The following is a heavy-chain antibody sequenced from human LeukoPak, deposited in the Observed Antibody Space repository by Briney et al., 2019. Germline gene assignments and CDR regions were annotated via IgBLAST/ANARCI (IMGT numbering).Heavy chain of an antibody. V-gene: IGHV1-69*05. CDR1: GGTFSSYA. Sequence: SVKVSCKASGGTFSSYAISWVRQASGQGLEWMGGIIPIFGTANYAQKFQGGVTITTDESTSTAYMELSSLRSEDTAVYYCARDIAVAGTGIDYWGQGTLVTVSS. CDR2: IIPIFGTA. CDR3: ARDIAVAGTGIDY. J-gene: IGHJ4*02. D-gene: IGHD6-19*01.